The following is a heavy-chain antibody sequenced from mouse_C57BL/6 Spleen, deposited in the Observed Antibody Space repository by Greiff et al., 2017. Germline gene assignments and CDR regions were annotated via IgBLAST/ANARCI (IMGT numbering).Heavy chain of an antibody. J-gene: IGHJ1*03. CDR1: GFTFSSYA. D-gene: IGHD2-5*01. CDR2: ISAGGSYT. V-gene: IGHV5-4*01. CDR3: AREGAAYYSSYAGFTGYFDV. Sequence: EVMLVESGGGLVKPGGSLKLSCAASGFTFSSYAMSWVRQTPEKRLEWVATISAGGSYTYYPDNVKGRFTISRDNAKNNLYLQMSHLKSEDTAMYYCAREGAAYYSSYAGFTGYFDVWGTGTTVTVAS.